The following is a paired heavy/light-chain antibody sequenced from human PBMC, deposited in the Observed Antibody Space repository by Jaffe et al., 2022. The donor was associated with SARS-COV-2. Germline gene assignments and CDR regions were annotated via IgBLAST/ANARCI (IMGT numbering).Light chain of an antibody. J-gene: IGLJ1*01. CDR2: EVS. CDR3: SSHAGSNTR. V-gene: IGLV2-8*01. CDR1: SSDVGGYNY. Sequence: QSALTQPPSASGSPGQSVTISCTGTSSDVGGYNYVSWYQQHPGKAPKLMIYEVSKRPSGVPDRFSGSKSGNTASLTVSGLQAEDEADYYCSSHAGSNTRFGTGTKVTVL.
Heavy chain of an antibody. V-gene: IGHV3-74*01. CDR3: ARDGRAANAFDI. Sequence: EVQLVESGGGLVQPGGSLRLSCAASGFTFSSYWMYWVRQAPGKGLVWVSRVNSDESSATYADSVKGRFTISRDNAKNTLYLQMNSLRAEDTAVYYCARDGRAANAFDIWGQGTMVTVSS. CDR1: GFTFSSYW. D-gene: IGHD5-18*01. CDR2: VNSDESSA. J-gene: IGHJ3*02.